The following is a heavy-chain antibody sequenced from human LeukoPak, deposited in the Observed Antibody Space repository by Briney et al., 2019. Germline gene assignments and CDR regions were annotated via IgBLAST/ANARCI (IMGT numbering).Heavy chain of an antibody. V-gene: IGHV3-11*01. D-gene: IGHD4-23*01. CDR2: ISSSNSTI. CDR3: ARDQTVGIEY. CDR1: GFTFSDFY. Sequence: GGSLRLSCAASGFTFSDFYMSWIRQAPGKGLEWVSYISSSNSTIYYAASVKGRFTISRDNAKKSLYLQMNSLRAEDTAVYYCARDQTVGIEYWGQGTLVTVSS. J-gene: IGHJ4*02.